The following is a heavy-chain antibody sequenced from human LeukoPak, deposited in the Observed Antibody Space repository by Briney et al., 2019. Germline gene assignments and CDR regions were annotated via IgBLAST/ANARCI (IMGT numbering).Heavy chain of an antibody. V-gene: IGHV3-20*04. CDR3: ARSTTAIYYYYYMDV. D-gene: IGHD4-17*01. CDR1: GFTFDDYG. CDR2: INWNGGST. Sequence: SGGSLRLSCAASGFTFDDYGMSWVRQAPGKGLEWVSGINWNGGSTGYADSVKGRFTISRDNAKNSLYLQMNSLRAEDTALYYCARSTTAIYYYYYMDVWGKGTTVTVSS. J-gene: IGHJ6*03.